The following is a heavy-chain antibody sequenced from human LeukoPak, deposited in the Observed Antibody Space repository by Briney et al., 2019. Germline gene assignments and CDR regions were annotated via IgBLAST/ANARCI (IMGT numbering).Heavy chain of an antibody. J-gene: IGHJ4*02. CDR3: ARESSWGNFDY. V-gene: IGHV4-59*01. CDR2: IYYSGST. CDR1: GGSISSYY. Sequence: KSSETLSLTCTVSGGSISSYYWSWIRQPPGKGLEWIGYIYYSGSTNYNPSLKSRVTISVDTSKNQFSLKLSYVTAADTAVYFCARESSWGNFDYWGQGTLVTVPS. D-gene: IGHD7-27*01.